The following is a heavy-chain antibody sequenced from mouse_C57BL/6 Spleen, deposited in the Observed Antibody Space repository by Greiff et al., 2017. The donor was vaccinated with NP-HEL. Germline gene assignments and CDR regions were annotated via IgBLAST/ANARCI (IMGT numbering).Heavy chain of an antibody. D-gene: IGHD1-1*01. CDR1: GYTFTDYY. J-gene: IGHJ2*01. V-gene: IGHV1-26*01. Sequence: VQLQQSGPELVKPGASVKISCKASGYTFTDYYMNWVKQSHGKSLEWIGDINPNNGGTSYNQKFKGKATLTVDKSSSTAYMELRSLTSEASAVYYCASYGDYWGQGTTLTVSS. CDR2: INPNNGGT. CDR3: ASYGDY.